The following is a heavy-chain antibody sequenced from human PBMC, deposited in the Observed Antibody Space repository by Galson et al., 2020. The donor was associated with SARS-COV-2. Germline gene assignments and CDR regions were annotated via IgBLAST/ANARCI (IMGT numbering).Heavy chain of an antibody. V-gene: IGHV4-34*01. CDR3: ARGHRGVVPAPILGLGPFYPYYSMDV. CDR2: INQSGGT. Sequence: SETLSLTCAVYGGSFSGYYWSWIRQPTGKGLEWIGEINQSGGTNYNPSLKSRVTMSVDTSKNQFSLNLRSLTDADTALYYCARGHRGVVPAPILGLGPFYPYYSMDVWGRGTTVTVSS. J-gene: IGHJ6*03. CDR1: GGSFSGYY. D-gene: IGHD3-3*01.